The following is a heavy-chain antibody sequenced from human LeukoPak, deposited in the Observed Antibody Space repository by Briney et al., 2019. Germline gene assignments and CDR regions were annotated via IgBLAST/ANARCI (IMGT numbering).Heavy chain of an antibody. D-gene: IGHD6-19*01. Sequence: ASVKVSCKASGYTFTTYGISWVRQAPGQGLEWMGWISAYNGNTSYSHKLQGRVTMTTDTSTSTAYMELRSLRSDDTAVYYCARDDGAVAPFDNWGQGTLVTVSS. CDR1: GYTFTTYG. CDR2: ISAYNGNT. J-gene: IGHJ4*02. CDR3: ARDDGAVAPFDN. V-gene: IGHV1-18*01.